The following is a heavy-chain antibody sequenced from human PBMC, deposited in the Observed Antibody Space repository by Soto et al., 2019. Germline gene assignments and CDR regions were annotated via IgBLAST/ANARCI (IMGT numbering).Heavy chain of an antibody. D-gene: IGHD3-10*01. CDR3: ARVRDDYGSGNYYNRIDF. J-gene: IGHJ4*02. CDR2: LIPIFGTP. CDR1: GGIFSTYA. V-gene: IGHV1-69*01. Sequence: QVQLVQSGAGVKKPGSSVKVSCKASGGIFSTYAISWLRQAPGKGLEWLGGLIPIFGTPNYAQRFQGRVTITADETTTTSDMELSRLNSDDTAVYDVARVRDDYGSGNYYNRIDFWGQGTLVTVSS.